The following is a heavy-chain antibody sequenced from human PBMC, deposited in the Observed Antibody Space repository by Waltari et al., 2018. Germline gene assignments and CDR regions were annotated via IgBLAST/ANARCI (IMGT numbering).Heavy chain of an antibody. J-gene: IGHJ1*01. CDR1: GGSISTNYN. D-gene: IGHD4-17*01. V-gene: IGHV4-39*01. CDR3: GRVSFGDDGRYFQH. CDR2: MQNRGSN. Sequence: QLQLQESGPGLVKPSETLSLTCTVSGGSISTNYNWAWIRQPPGKGLEWMGKMQNRGSNFYYPSLKNRVNNSLETSIDQVSLGLTSGNCADTGVYFWGRVSFGDDGRYFQHWGQGPLVTNSS.